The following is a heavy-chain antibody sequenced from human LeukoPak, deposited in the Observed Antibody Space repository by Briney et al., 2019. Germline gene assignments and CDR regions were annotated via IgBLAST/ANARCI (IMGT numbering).Heavy chain of an antibody. CDR3: ARDDYYDSSGYPDY. CDR2: ISAYNGNT. D-gene: IGHD3-22*01. V-gene: IGHV1-18*01. CDR1: GGTFSSYA. Sequence: ASVKVSCKASGGTFSSYAISWVRQAPGQGLEWMGWISAYNGNTNYAQKLQGRVTMTTDTSTSTAYMELRSLRSDDTAVYYCARDDYYDSSGYPDYWGQGTLVTVSS. J-gene: IGHJ4*02.